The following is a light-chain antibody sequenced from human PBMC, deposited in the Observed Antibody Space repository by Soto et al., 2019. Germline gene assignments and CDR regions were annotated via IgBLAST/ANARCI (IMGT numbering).Light chain of an antibody. J-gene: IGLJ1*01. Sequence: QSALTQPASVSGSPGQSITISCTGTSSDVGGYNYVSWYQQHPGKAPKLMIYDVSNRPSGVSNRFSGSKSGNTASLTISGLQAEDEVDYDCSSYTSSSTLEVFGTGTKLTVL. CDR3: SSYTSSSTLEV. CDR2: DVS. V-gene: IGLV2-14*01. CDR1: SSDVGGYNY.